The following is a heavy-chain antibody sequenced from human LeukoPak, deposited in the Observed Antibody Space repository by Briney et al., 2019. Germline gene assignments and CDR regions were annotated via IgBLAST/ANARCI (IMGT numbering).Heavy chain of an antibody. CDR1: GYSISSGYY. CDR3: ARAAQGRSNKYYYYYYYMDV. V-gene: IGHV4-38-2*01. CDR2: IYHSGST. D-gene: IGHD1-26*01. Sequence: PSETLSLTCAVSGYSISSGYYWGWIRQPPGKGLEWIGSIYHSGSTYYNPSLKSRVTISVDTSKNQFSLKLSSVTAADTAVYYCARAAQGRSNKYYYYYYYMDVWGKGTTVTVSS. J-gene: IGHJ6*03.